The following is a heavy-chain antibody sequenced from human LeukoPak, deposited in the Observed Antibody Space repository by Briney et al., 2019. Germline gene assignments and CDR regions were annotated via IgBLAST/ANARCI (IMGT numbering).Heavy chain of an antibody. D-gene: IGHD2-21*01. V-gene: IGHV1-18*01. CDR1: GGTFSSYA. J-gene: IGHJ4*02. Sequence: RASVKVSCKASGGTFSSYAISWVRQAPGQGLEWMGWINPNSGGTNYAQKLQGRVTMTTDTSTSTAYMELRSLRSDDTAVYYCVVATPRKFDYWGQGTLVTVSS. CDR3: VVATPRKFDY. CDR2: INPNSGGT.